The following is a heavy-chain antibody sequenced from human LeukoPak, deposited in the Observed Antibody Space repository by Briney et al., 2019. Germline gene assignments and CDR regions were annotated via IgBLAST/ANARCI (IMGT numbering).Heavy chain of an antibody. D-gene: IGHD3-9*01. V-gene: IGHV3-48*04. CDR2: ISSISSNI. CDR1: GFTFSSYS. Sequence: GGPLRLSCAASGFTFSSYSMNWVRQAPGKGLEWVSYISSISSNIYYADSVKGRFTISRDNAKNSLYLQMNSLRAEDTAVYYCARDWYYDILTGSTGAFDIWGQGTMVTVSS. CDR3: ARDWYYDILTGSTGAFDI. J-gene: IGHJ3*02.